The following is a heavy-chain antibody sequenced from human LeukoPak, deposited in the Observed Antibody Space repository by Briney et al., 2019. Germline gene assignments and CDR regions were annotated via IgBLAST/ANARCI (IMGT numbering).Heavy chain of an antibody. CDR2: INPNSGGT. V-gene: IGHV1-2*02. CDR1: GYTFTGYY. D-gene: IGHD1-26*01. J-gene: IGHJ4*02. Sequence: ASVKVSCKASGYTFTGYYMHWVRQAPGQGLEWMGWINPNSGGTNYAQKFQGRVTMTRDTSISTAYKELSRLRSDDTAVYYCAARSYSGSYYEAYWGQGTLVTVSS. CDR3: AARSYSGSYYEAY.